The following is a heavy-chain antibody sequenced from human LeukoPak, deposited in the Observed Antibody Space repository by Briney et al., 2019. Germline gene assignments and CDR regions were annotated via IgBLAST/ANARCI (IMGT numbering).Heavy chain of an antibody. V-gene: IGHV3-30*18. D-gene: IGHD3-16*01. J-gene: IGHJ4*01. CDR2: ISYDGSNK. CDR3: ANGVPHDYVWGSN. CDR1: GFTFSSYG. Sequence: PGGSLRLSCAASGFTFSSYGMHWVRQAPGKGLEWVAVISYDGSNKYYADSVKGRFTISRDNSKNTLYLQMNSLRAEDTAVYYCANGVPHDYVWGSNWGQGTLVTVSS.